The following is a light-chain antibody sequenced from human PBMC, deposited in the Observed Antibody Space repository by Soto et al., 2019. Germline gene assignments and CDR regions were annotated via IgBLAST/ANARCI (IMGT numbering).Light chain of an antibody. CDR1: QDIGNA. J-gene: IGKJ1*01. Sequence: AIQMTQSPSSLSASVGDRVTISCRSSQDIGNALGSYQQKPGKPPKVLIYGASNLQSGVPPRFSGSGSGTDFTLAISSLQPEDSATYYCLQDINYPWTFGQGTKVDIK. V-gene: IGKV1-6*01. CDR2: GAS. CDR3: LQDINYPWT.